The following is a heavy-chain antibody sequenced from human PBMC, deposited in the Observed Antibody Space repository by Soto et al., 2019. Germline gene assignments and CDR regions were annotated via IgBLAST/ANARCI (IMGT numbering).Heavy chain of an antibody. D-gene: IGHD6-25*01. CDR3: ARGGSGWTRGGWLGP. Sequence: QMQLVQSGGGLVKPGGSLKLSCKASGFTFSDYYMIWVRQTPGKGLEWLSYISDSGSTIYYADSVRARFTIFRENAANSVYLQLDGLTDGDTAFYYCARGGSGWTRGGWLGPWGQGSLVTVSS. V-gene: IGHV3-11*01. J-gene: IGHJ5*02. CDR2: ISDSGSTI. CDR1: GFTFSDYY.